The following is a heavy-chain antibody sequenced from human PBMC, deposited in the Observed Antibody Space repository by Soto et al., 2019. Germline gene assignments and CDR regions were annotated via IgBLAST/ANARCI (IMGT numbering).Heavy chain of an antibody. Sequence: GASVKVSCKASGGTFSSYAISWVRQAPGQGLEWMGGIIPIFGTANYAQKFQGRVTITADESTSTAYMELSSLRSEDTAVYYCATGTDYYGSGRSKNYDYWGQGTLVTVSS. CDR3: ATGTDYYGSGRSKNYDY. D-gene: IGHD3-10*01. V-gene: IGHV1-69*13. CDR2: IIPIFGTA. J-gene: IGHJ4*02. CDR1: GGTFSSYA.